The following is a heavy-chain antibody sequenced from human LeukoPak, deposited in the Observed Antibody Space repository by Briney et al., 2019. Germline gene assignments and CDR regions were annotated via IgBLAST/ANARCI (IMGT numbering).Heavy chain of an antibody. CDR2: IYSGGST. D-gene: IGHD6-13*01. CDR3: AREIKDSSLSYYFDY. V-gene: IGHV3-53*01. CDR1: GFTVSSNC. J-gene: IGHJ4*02. Sequence: GGSLRLSCAASGFTVSSNCMSWVRQAPGKGLEWVSVIYSGGSTYYADSVKGRFTISRDNSKNTLYLQMNSLRAEDTAVYYCAREIKDSSLSYYFDYWGQGTLVTVSS.